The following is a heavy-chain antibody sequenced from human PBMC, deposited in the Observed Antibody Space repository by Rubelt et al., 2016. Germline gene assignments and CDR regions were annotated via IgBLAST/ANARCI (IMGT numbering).Heavy chain of an antibody. J-gene: IGHJ6*02. D-gene: IGHD6-6*01. CDR1: GGTFSSYA. V-gene: IGHV1-69*06. Sequence: QVQLVQSGAEVKKPGSSVKVSCKASGGTFSSYAISWVRQAPGQGLEWMGGIIPIFGTANYAQKFQGRVTITADKSTSTAYMELSSLRCEDTAVYYCASSLPNLFGIAARDYYYYYGMDVWGQGTTVTVSS. CDR2: IIPIFGTA. CDR3: ASSLPNLFGIAARDYYYYYGMDV.